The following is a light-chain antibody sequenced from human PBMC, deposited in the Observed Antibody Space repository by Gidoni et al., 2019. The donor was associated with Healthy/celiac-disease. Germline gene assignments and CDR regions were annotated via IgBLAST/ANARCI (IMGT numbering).Light chain of an antibody. J-gene: IGKJ2*01. CDR2: DAS. Sequence: DIQMTQSPSSLSASVGDRVTITCQASQDISNYLNWYQQKPGKAPKLLIYDASNLETGVPSRFSGSGSGTDFTFTISSLQPEDIATYYCQQYDNLPRYPFXQXTKLEIK. V-gene: IGKV1-33*01. CDR1: QDISNY. CDR3: QQYDNLPRYP.